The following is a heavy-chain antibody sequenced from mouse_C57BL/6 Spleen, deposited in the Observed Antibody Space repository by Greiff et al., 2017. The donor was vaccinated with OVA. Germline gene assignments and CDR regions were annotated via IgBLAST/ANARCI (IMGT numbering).Heavy chain of an antibody. V-gene: IGHV1-74*01. J-gene: IGHJ1*03. CDR1: GYTFTSYW. Sequence: VQLQQPGAELLKPGASVKVSCKASGYTFTSYWMHWVKQRPGQGLEWIGRIHPSDSDTNYNQKLKGKATLTAVKSSSTAYMQLSSMTSEDSAVYYCAIALYWYFDVWGTGTTVTVSS. CDR3: AIALYWYFDV. CDR2: IHPSDSDT.